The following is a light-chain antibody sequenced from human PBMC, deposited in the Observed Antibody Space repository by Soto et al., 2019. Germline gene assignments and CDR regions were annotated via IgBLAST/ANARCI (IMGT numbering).Light chain of an antibody. J-gene: IGKJ1*01. CDR1: QSVSSSY. CDR3: QQYGSSSTWT. Sequence: EIVLTQSPGTLSLSPGERATLSCRASQSVSSSYLAWYQQKPGQAPRLLIYGASSRATGIPDRFSGSRSGTDFTLTISRLEPEDFAVYYCQQYGSSSTWTFGQGTKVDIK. V-gene: IGKV3-20*01. CDR2: GAS.